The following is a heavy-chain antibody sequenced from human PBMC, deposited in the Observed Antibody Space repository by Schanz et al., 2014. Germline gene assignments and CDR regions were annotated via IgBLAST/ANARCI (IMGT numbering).Heavy chain of an antibody. CDR2: ITYNGGTI. V-gene: IGHV3-11*04. J-gene: IGHJ4*02. Sequence: QVQLVESGGGLVKPGGSLRLSCAASGFTFSDYYMSWIRQAPGKGLEWISYITYNGGTIYYADSVKGRFTISRDNSKNTLYLQMNSLRAEDTAVYYCARGGPAYYFDDWGQGTLGTVSS. CDR1: GFTFSDYY. CDR3: ARGGPAYYFDD.